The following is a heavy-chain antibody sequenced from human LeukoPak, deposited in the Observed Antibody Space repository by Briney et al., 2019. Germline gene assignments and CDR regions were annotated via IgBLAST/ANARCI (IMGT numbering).Heavy chain of an antibody. J-gene: IGHJ4*02. Sequence: PGGSLRLSCAASGFTFSNYAMSWVRQAPGKGLEWVSTISVSGGSTYYANSVKGRFTISRDNSKNTLYLQMNSLRAEDTAVYYCAKDPDRGVTAENYFDYWGQGTPVTVSS. CDR1: GFTFSNYA. CDR2: ISVSGGST. CDR3: AKDPDRGVTAENYFDY. D-gene: IGHD2-21*02. V-gene: IGHV3-23*01.